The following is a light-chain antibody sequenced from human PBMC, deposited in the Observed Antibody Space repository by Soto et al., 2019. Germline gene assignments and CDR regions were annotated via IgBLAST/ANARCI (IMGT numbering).Light chain of an antibody. CDR2: GAS. Sequence: EIVMTQSPATLSVSPGQRDTLSCRASQSVSNNLAWYQQKPGQAPRLLIYGASTRATGIAARFSGSGSGTEFPLTISSLQSEDFAVYYCQQYNNWPPTFGQGTKVEIK. J-gene: IGKJ1*01. V-gene: IGKV3-15*01. CDR3: QQYNNWPPT. CDR1: QSVSNN.